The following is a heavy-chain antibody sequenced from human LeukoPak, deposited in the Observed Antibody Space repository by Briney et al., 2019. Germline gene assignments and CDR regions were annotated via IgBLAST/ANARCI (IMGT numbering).Heavy chain of an antibody. D-gene: IGHD4-17*01. CDR2: ISAYNGNT. Sequence: ASVKVSCKASGYTFTSYGISWVRQAPGQGLEGMGWISAYNGNTNYAQKLQGRVTMTTDTSTSTAYMELRSLRSDDTAVYYCARDARPMTTVTTVLYWGQGTLVTVSS. J-gene: IGHJ4*02. CDR1: GYTFTSYG. V-gene: IGHV1-18*04. CDR3: ARDARPMTTVTTVLY.